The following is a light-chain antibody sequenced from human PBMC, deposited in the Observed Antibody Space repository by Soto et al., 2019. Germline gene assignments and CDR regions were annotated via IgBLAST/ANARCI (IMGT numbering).Light chain of an antibody. CDR1: QTVGSN. CDR2: GAS. CDR3: QQYNNWPIT. V-gene: IGKV3-15*01. Sequence: TQSPATLSVSPGERAALSCRASQTVGSNLAWYQQKPGQAPRLVISGASTRATGVPARFSGSGSGTEFTLTISSLQSEDFAVYYCQQYNNWPITFGQGTRLEIK. J-gene: IGKJ5*01.